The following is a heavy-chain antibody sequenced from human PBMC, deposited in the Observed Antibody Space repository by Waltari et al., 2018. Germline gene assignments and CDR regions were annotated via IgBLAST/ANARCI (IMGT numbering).Heavy chain of an antibody. V-gene: IGHV3-30*18. CDR3: AKVSGSIRDRRGSPPGDY. J-gene: IGHJ4*02. CDR2: ISHDGSNK. CDR1: GFTFSSYG. Sequence: QVHLVESGGGVVQPGRSLRLSCAASGFTFSSYGMHWVRQAPGKGLEWVALISHDGSNKYYADAVKGRFTISRDNSKNTLYLQMSSLRAEDTAVYYCAKVSGSIRDRRGSPPGDYWGQGTLVTVSS. D-gene: IGHD3-10*01.